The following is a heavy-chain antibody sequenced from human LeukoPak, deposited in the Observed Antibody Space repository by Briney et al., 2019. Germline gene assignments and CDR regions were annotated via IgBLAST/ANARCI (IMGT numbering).Heavy chain of an antibody. J-gene: IGHJ3*02. CDR1: GFTFSDYY. V-gene: IGHV3-11*04. CDR2: ISSSGSTI. CDR3: ARGYYDSSGYPIPIDAFDI. Sequence: GGSLRLSCAASGFTFSDYYMSWIRQAPGKGLEWVSYISSSGSTIYYADSVKGRFTISRDNAKNSLYLQMNSLRAEGTAVYYCARGYYDSSGYPIPIDAFDIWGQGTMVTVSS. D-gene: IGHD3-22*01.